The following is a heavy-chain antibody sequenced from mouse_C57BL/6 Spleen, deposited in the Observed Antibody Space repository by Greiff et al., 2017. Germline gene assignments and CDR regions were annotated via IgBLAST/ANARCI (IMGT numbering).Heavy chain of an antibody. CDR3: ARGDYGSRDARDY. V-gene: IGHV5-4*03. J-gene: IGHJ4*01. Sequence: EVNVVESGGGLVKPGGSLKLSCAASGFTFSSYAMSWVRQTPEKRLEWVATISDGGSYTYYPDNVKGRFTISRDNAKNNLYLQMSHLKSEDTAMYYCARGDYGSRDARDYWGQGTSVTVSS. D-gene: IGHD1-1*01. CDR2: ISDGGSYT. CDR1: GFTFSSYA.